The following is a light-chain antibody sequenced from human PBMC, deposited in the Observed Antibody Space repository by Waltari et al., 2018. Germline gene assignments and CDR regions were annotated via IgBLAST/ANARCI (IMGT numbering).Light chain of an antibody. CDR2: GKE. CDR3: HSRKGSDNQVV. CDR1: SLRTSY. V-gene: IGLV3-19*01. Sequence: SSELTQGPDVSVALGQTVKITCQGDSLRTSYASWYQVKPGQAPVLVLFGKEKRPSGIPDRISGYSSGTTSSFTITGAQAEDEADYYCHSRKGSDNQVVFGGGTKLTVL. J-gene: IGLJ3*02.